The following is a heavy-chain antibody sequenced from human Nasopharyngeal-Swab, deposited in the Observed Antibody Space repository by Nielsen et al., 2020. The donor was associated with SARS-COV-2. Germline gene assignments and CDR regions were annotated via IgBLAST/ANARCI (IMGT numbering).Heavy chain of an antibody. CDR2: ISYDESNK. CDR3: ARAGGGYSYADY. V-gene: IGHV3-30-3*01. Sequence: GESLKISCAASGFTFSSYAMHWVRQAPGKGLEWVAVISYDESNKYYADSVKGRFTISRDNSKNTLYLQMNSLRVEDTAVYYCARAGGGYSYADYWGQGTLVTVSS. D-gene: IGHD5-18*01. CDR1: GFTFSSYA. J-gene: IGHJ4*02.